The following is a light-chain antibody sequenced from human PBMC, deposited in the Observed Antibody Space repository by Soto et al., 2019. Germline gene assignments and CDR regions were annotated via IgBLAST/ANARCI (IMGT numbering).Light chain of an antibody. V-gene: IGKV3D-20*02. CDR2: GAS. CDR3: QQRSNWPPWT. CDR1: QSVSSNY. Sequence: EIVLTQSPGTLSLSPGERATLSCRASQSVSSNYLAWYQQKPGQAPRLLIYGASRRATGIPDRFSGSGSGTDFTLTISRLEPEDFAVYYCQQRSNWPPWTFGQGTKVDIK. J-gene: IGKJ1*01.